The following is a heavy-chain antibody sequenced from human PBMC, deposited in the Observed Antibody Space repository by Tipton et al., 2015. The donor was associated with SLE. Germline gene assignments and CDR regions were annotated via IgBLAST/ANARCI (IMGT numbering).Heavy chain of an antibody. J-gene: IGHJ5*02. Sequence: TLSLTCAVYGGSFSGYYWSWIRQPPGKGLEWIGEINHSGSTNYNPSLKSRVTISVDTSKNQFSLKLSSVTAADTAAYYCARGTTMIVVGKRGNWFDPWGQGTLVTVSS. D-gene: IGHD3-22*01. CDR2: INHSGST. CDR1: GGSFSGYY. CDR3: ARGTTMIVVGKRGNWFDP. V-gene: IGHV4-34*01.